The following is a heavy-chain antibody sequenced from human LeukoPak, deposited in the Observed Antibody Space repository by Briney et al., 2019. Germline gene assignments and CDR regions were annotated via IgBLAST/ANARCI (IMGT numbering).Heavy chain of an antibody. J-gene: IGHJ6*03. CDR1: GGSISPYY. Sequence: SETLALTCTVSGGSISPYYWSWIRQSPGKGLEWIGYIYHSGKTYYHPSLKSRITISVDTSKNQFSLKVTSVTAADTAVYYCARDWGVAGRTGYMDVWGKGTTVTVSS. CDR2: IYHSGKT. CDR3: ARDWGVAGRTGYMDV. V-gene: IGHV4-59*01. D-gene: IGHD6-13*01.